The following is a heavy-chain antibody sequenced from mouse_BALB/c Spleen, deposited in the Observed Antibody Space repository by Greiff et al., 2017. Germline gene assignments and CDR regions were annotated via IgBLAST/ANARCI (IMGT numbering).Heavy chain of an antibody. J-gene: IGHJ2*01. D-gene: IGHD1-1*01. Sequence: EVQLQESGGGLVQPGGSRKLSCAASGFTFSSFGMHWVRQAPEKGLEWVAYISSGSSTIYYADTVKGRFTISRDNPKNTLFLQMTSLRSEDTAMYYCASSSYFDYWGQGTTLTVSS. CDR3: ASSSYFDY. CDR2: ISSGSSTI. CDR1: GFTFSSFG. V-gene: IGHV5-17*02.